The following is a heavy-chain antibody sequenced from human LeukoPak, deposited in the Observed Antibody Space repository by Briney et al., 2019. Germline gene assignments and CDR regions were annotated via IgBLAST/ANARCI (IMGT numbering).Heavy chain of an antibody. CDR2: IHYTGST. V-gene: IGHV4-59*08. CDR3: ARHVPGRDTAMLTDY. J-gene: IGHJ4*02. CDR1: GSYISGYY. Sequence: SETLSLTCTVSGSYISGYYWSWVRQPPGKGLEYIGYIHYTGSTNYNPSLKSRVAISVDTSKNRFSLKLSSVTAADTAVYYCARHVPGRDTAMLTDYWGQGALVTASS. D-gene: IGHD5-18*01.